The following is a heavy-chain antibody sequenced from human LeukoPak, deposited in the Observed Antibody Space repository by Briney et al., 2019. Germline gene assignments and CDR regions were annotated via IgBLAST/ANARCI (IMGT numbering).Heavy chain of an antibody. CDR3: ARVSRLRRHIVVVPAAMQDSDYDSSGQPLAY. D-gene: IGHD2-2*01. CDR1: GYTLTELS. CDR2: FDPEDGET. J-gene: IGHJ4*02. V-gene: IGHV1-24*01. Sequence: ASVKVSCKVSGYTLTELSMHWVRQAPGKGLEWMGGFDPEDGETIYAQKFQGRVTMTEDTSTDTAYMELSSLRSEDTAVYYCARVSRLRRHIVVVPAAMQDSDYDSSGQPLAYWGQGTLVTVPS.